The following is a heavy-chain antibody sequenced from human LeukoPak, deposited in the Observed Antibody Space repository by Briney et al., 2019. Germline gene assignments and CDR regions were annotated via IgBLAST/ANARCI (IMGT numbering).Heavy chain of an antibody. CDR1: GFTFSSYS. CDR3: ARDPRYCGGDCYYFDY. V-gene: IGHV3-21*01. Sequence: GGSPRLSCAASGFTFSSYSMNWVRQAPGKGLEWVSSISSSSSYIYYADSVKGRFTISRDNAKNSLYLQMNSLRAEDTAVYYCARDPRYCGGDCYYFDYWGQGTLVTVSS. D-gene: IGHD2-21*02. CDR2: ISSSSSYI. J-gene: IGHJ4*02.